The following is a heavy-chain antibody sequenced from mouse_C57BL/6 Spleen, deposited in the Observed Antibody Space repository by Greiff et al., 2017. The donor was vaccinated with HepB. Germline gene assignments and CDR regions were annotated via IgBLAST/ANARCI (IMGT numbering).Heavy chain of an antibody. Sequence: EVQLQQSGAELVRPGASVKLSCTASGFNIKDYYMHWVKQRPEQGLEWIGRIDPEDGDTEYAPKFQGKATMTADTSSNTAYLQLSSLTSQDTAVYYCTTRDDGYLYYFDYWGQGTTLTVSS. V-gene: IGHV14-1*01. CDR1: GFNIKDYY. CDR2: IDPEDGDT. J-gene: IGHJ2*01. D-gene: IGHD2-3*01. CDR3: TTRDDGYLYYFDY.